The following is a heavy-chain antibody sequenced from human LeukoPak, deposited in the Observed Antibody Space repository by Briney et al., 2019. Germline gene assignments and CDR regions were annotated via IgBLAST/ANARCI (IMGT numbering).Heavy chain of an antibody. Sequence: GSLRLSCAASGFTFSSYWMHWVRQAPGKGLEWVSAISGSGGSTYYADSVKGRFTISRDNSKNTLYLQMNSLRAEDTAVYYCAKDRAGIVVVTLFDYWGQGTLVTVSS. CDR1: GFTFSSYW. V-gene: IGHV3-23*01. J-gene: IGHJ4*02. CDR3: AKDRAGIVVVTLFDY. CDR2: ISGSGGST. D-gene: IGHD3-22*01.